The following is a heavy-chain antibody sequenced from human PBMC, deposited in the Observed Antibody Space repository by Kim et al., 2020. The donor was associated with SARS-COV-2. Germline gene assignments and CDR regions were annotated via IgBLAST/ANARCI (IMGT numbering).Heavy chain of an antibody. V-gene: IGHV4-59*01. CDR1: GGSISSYY. J-gene: IGHJ5*02. CDR3: ARGGRVVYAPTFDP. Sequence: SETLSLTCTVSGGSISSYYWSWIRQPPGKGLEWIGYIYYSGSTNYNPSLKSRVTISVDTSKNQFSLKLSSVTAADTAVYYCARGGRVVYAPTFDPWGQGTLVTVSS. D-gene: IGHD2-8*02. CDR2: IYYSGST.